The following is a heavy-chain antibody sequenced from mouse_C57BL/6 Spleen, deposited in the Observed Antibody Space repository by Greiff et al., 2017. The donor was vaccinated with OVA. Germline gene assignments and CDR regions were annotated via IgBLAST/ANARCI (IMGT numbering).Heavy chain of an antibody. J-gene: IGHJ2*01. D-gene: IGHD2-3*01. CDR1: GYAFTNYL. Sequence: QVQLQQSGAELVRPGTSVKVSCKASGYAFTNYLIEWVKQRPGQGLEWIGVINPGSGGTNYNEKFKGKATLTADKSSSTAYMQLSSLTSEDSAVYFCARRGIYDGYYAFDYWGQGTTLTVSS. CDR2: INPGSGGT. CDR3: ARRGIYDGYYAFDY. V-gene: IGHV1-54*01.